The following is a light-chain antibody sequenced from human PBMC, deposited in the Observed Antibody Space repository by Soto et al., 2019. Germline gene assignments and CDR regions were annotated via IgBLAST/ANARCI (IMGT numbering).Light chain of an antibody. CDR1: NRDVGSYNY. J-gene: IGLJ3*02. CDR2: EVR. Sequence: QSALTQPASVSGSPGQSITIACTGTNRDVGSYNYVSWYQQHPGKAPKLMIYEVRNRPSGVSDRFSGSRSGNTASLTISGLQAEDESDYYCSSYTSSSTWVFGGGTQLTVL. CDR3: SSYTSSSTWV. V-gene: IGLV2-14*01.